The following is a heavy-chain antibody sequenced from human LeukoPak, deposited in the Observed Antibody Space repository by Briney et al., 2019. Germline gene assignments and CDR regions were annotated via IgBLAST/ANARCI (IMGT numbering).Heavy chain of an antibody. CDR2: INHSGST. V-gene: IGHV4-34*01. Sequence: SETLSLTCAVYGGSFSGYYWTWIRQPPGKGLEWIGEINHSGSTNYNPSLKSRVTISVDTSKNQFSLKLSSVTAADTAVYYCARGVRRGRWFDPWGQGTLVTVSS. J-gene: IGHJ5*02. CDR3: ARGVRRGRWFDP. CDR1: GGSFSGYY.